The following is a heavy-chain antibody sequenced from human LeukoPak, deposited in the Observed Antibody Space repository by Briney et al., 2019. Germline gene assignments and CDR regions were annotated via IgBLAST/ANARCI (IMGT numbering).Heavy chain of an antibody. CDR1: GGSFSSGQY. CDR3: ARPRRYSGYEY. CDR2: INHSGST. V-gene: IGHV4-34*01. D-gene: IGHD5-12*01. J-gene: IGHJ4*02. Sequence: SETLSLTCAVFGGSFSSGQYWSWIRQPPGKGLEWIGEINHSGSTNYNPSLKSRVTISVDTSKNQFSLKLSSVTAADTAVYYCARPRRYSGYEYWGQGTLVTVSS.